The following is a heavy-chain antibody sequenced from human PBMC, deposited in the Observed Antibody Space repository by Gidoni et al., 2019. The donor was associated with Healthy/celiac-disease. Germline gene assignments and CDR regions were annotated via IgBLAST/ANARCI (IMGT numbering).Heavy chain of an antibody. CDR1: GFTFSSYG. D-gene: IGHD6-13*01. V-gene: IGHV3-30*02. Sequence: QVQLVESGGGVVQPGGSLRLSCAASGFTFSSYGMDWVRQAPGKGLEWVAFIRYDGSNKYYADSVKGRFTISRDNSKNTLYLQMNSLRAEDTAVYYCAKGVAAAGIWWFDPWGQGTLVTVSS. CDR2: IRYDGSNK. J-gene: IGHJ5*02. CDR3: AKGVAAAGIWWFDP.